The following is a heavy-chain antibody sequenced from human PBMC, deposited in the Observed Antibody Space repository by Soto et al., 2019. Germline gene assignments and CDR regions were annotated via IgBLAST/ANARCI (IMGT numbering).Heavy chain of an antibody. D-gene: IGHD3-10*02. CDR3: ARGMFGEPLGY. CDR1: GGSISSYY. CDR2: IYYSGST. Sequence: PSETLSLTCTVSGGSISSYYWSWIRQPPGKGLEWIGYIYYSGSTNYNPSLKSRVTISVDTSKNQFSLKLSSVTAADTAVYYCARGMFGEPLGYWGQGTLVTVS. V-gene: IGHV4-59*01. J-gene: IGHJ4*02.